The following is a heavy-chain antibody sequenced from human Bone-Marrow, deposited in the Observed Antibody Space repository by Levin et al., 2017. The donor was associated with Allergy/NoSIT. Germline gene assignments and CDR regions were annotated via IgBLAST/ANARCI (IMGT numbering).Heavy chain of an antibody. D-gene: IGHD5-12*01. Sequence: AGESLKISCAASGFTFSIHSMNWVRQAPGKGLEWISYIHSGGVTTHYADSVKGRFTPSRDNAKNSLYLQMNSLRDEDTAVYYCARDQRKSNSGYDLDYWGHGTLVIVTS. J-gene: IGHJ4*01. CDR3: ARDQRKSNSGYDLDY. CDR1: GFTFSIHS. CDR2: IHSGGVTT. V-gene: IGHV3-48*02.